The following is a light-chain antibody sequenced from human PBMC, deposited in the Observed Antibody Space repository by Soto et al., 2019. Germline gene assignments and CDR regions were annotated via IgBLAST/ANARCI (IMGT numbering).Light chain of an antibody. CDR3: QQYGSSPRA. V-gene: IGKV3-20*01. CDR1: QSVTSSY. Sequence: ERVLTQSPGTLSLSPGERATLSCRASQSVTSSYLAWYQQKPGQAPRLLIYGASSRATGIPDRFSGSGSGTDFTLTISRLEAEDFAVYYCQQYGSSPRAFGQGTKVQIK. CDR2: GAS. J-gene: IGKJ1*01.